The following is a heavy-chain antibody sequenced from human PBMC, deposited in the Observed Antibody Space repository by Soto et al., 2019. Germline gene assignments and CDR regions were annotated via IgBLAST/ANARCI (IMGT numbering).Heavy chain of an antibody. Sequence: EVQLVESGGGLIQPGGSLKLSCAASGFTVGNNYMSWVRQAPGKGLEWVSLIYSTGTTKYADSVKGRFTVSRDNAKNTLYHQMKSLRAEDTAVYYCAKDGRGSGSHYNSFGYWGQGTLVTVSS. V-gene: IGHV3-53*01. D-gene: IGHD3-10*01. CDR3: AKDGRGSGSHYNSFGY. J-gene: IGHJ4*02. CDR2: IYSTGTT. CDR1: GFTVGNNY.